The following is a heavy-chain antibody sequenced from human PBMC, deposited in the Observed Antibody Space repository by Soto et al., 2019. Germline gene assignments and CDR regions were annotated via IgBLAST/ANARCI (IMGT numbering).Heavy chain of an antibody. Sequence: SVKLSCKASGGTFSSYAISWVRQAPGQGLEWMGGIIPIFGTANYAQKFQGRVTITADESTSTAYMELSSLRSEDTAVYYCARDTGTTVVTPGYFDYWGQGTLVTVSS. D-gene: IGHD4-4*01. CDR2: IIPIFGTA. J-gene: IGHJ4*02. V-gene: IGHV1-69*13. CDR3: ARDTGTTVVTPGYFDY. CDR1: GGTFSSYA.